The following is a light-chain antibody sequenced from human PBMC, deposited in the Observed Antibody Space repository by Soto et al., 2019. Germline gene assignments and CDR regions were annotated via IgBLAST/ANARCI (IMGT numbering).Light chain of an antibody. CDR2: GAS. V-gene: IGKV3-20*01. CDR1: HRLNTD. CDR3: QQYGSSRWT. J-gene: IGKJ1*01. Sequence: EVVVKQSPDTLSLSPGGSATLSCRASHRLNTDLACYQQKPGEAPRLLLYGASSRATGIPDRFSGSGSGTDFTLTISRLEPEDFAVYYCQQYGSSRWTFGQGTKVDIK.